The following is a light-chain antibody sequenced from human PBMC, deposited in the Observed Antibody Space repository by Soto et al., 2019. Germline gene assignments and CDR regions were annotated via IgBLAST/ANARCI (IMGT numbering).Light chain of an antibody. J-gene: IGLJ3*02. V-gene: IGLV6-57*04. Sequence: LTQPHSVSESPGKTVTISCTRSSGTIASNYVQWYQQRPGSAPTTVIYEDNQRPSGVPDRFSGSIDSSSNSASLTISGLKTEDEADYYCQSYDSNTQGVFGGGTQLTVL. CDR3: QSYDSNTQGV. CDR1: SGTIASNY. CDR2: EDN.